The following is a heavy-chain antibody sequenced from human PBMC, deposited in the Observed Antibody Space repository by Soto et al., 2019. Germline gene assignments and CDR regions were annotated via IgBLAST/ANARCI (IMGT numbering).Heavy chain of an antibody. CDR1: VGTVASSHW. J-gene: IGHJ5*02. CDR2: VYHTGDT. V-gene: IGHV4-4*02. Sequence: SKTLSLTCFVSVGTVASSHWWSFVRQSPGRGLEWIGNVYHTGDTNFNPSLQSRVTFSVDKSNNQFSLRLTSVTAADTAVYFCAREIVTAGGNNYFDPWGPGTLVTVSS. CDR3: AREIVTAGGNNYFDP. D-gene: IGHD2-21*02.